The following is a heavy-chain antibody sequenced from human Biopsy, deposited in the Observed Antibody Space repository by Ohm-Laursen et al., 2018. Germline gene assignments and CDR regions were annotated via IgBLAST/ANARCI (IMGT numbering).Heavy chain of an antibody. CDR1: GGSISSSY. V-gene: IGHV4-59*01. CDR3: ARATNSTGWPYYYFYGMDV. CDR2: IYYSGST. Sequence: SQTLSLTCGVSGGSISSSYWSWIRQPPGKGLEWIGGIYYSGSTNYNPSLKSRVTISVDTSKNQFSLRLNSVTAADTAVYYCARATNSTGWPYYYFYGMDVWGQGTTVTVSS. J-gene: IGHJ6*02. D-gene: IGHD2/OR15-2a*01.